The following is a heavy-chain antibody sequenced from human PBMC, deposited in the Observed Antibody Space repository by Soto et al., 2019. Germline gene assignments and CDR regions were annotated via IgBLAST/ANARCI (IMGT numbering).Heavy chain of an antibody. CDR3: AKGGRYYYDSSGSDY. D-gene: IGHD3-22*01. J-gene: IGHJ4*02. CDR1: GFTFSSYA. Sequence: EVQLLESGGGLVQPGGSLRLSCAASGFTFSSYAMSWVRQAPGKGLEWVSAISGSGGSTYYADSVKGRFIISRDNSKNTLYLQMNSLRAEDTAVYYCAKGGRYYYDSSGSDYWGQGTLVTVSS. CDR2: ISGSGGST. V-gene: IGHV3-23*01.